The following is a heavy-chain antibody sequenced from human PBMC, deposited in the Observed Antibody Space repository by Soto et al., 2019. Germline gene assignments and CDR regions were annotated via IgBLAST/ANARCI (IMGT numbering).Heavy chain of an antibody. D-gene: IGHD3-3*01. Sequence: VSVKVSCKASGYTFTSYGISWVRQAPGQGLEWMGWISAYNGNTNYAQKLQGRVTMTTDTSTSTAYMELRSLRSDDTAVYYCARDGDFWSGYSSNWFDPWGQGTLVTVSS. CDR3: ARDGDFWSGYSSNWFDP. CDR2: ISAYNGNT. V-gene: IGHV1-18*01. J-gene: IGHJ5*02. CDR1: GYTFTSYG.